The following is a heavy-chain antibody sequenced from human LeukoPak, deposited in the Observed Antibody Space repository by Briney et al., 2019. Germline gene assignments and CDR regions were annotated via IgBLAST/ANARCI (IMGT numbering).Heavy chain of an antibody. CDR2: INPNSGGT. CDR1: GYTFTDCY. V-gene: IGHV1-2*02. D-gene: IGHD3-10*01. CDR3: ASGGTYYYASGTSYYFDY. J-gene: IGHJ4*02. Sequence: GASVKVSCKASGYTFTDCYMHWVRQAPGQGLEWMGWINPNSGGTNYAQKFQGRVTMTRDTSINTAYMELSRLRSDDTAMFYCASGGTYYYASGTSYYFDYWGQGTLVTVSS.